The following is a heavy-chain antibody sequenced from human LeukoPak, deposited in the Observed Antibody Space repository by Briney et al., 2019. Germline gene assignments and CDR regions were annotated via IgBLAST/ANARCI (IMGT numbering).Heavy chain of an antibody. CDR1: GFAFSNCA. V-gene: IGHV3-23*01. CDR2: IGGSGGST. CDR3: VSTVTTSYGMDV. D-gene: IGHD4-11*01. J-gene: IGHJ6*02. Sequence: GGSLRLSCAASGFAFSNCAMSWVRQAPGKELEWVSTIGGSGGSTYYADSVKGRLTISRDNSKNTLYLQMNSLRAEDTAIYYCVSTVTTSYGMDVWGQGTTVTVSS.